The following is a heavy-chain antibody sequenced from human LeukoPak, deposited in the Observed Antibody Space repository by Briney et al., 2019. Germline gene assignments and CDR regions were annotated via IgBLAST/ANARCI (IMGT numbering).Heavy chain of an antibody. J-gene: IGHJ3*02. V-gene: IGHV5-51*01. CDR1: GYTFSTSW. Sequence: GESLKISCKASGYTFSTSWIGWVRQMPGKGLEWMGIIYPGDSDTRYSPSFQGQVTISVDRSITTAYLQWSSLKASDTAMYYCTRNHVGVLEWLSRWDAFDIWGQGTMVTVST. D-gene: IGHD3-3*01. CDR3: TRNHVGVLEWLSRWDAFDI. CDR2: IYPGDSDT.